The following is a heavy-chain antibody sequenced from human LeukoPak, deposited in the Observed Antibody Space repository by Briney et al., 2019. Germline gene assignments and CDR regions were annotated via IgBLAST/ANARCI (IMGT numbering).Heavy chain of an antibody. CDR3: AKWMVRRDFWSGAFDI. Sequence: GGSMRLSCAASGFTFSSYAMTWVRQAPGKGLEWVSAIRGSGYNSYYADSVKGRFTISRDNSKNTLFLQMNSLRGEDTAIYYCAKWMVRRDFWSGAFDIWGQGTMVTV. D-gene: IGHD3-3*01. V-gene: IGHV3-23*01. J-gene: IGHJ3*02. CDR2: IRGSGYNS. CDR1: GFTFSSYA.